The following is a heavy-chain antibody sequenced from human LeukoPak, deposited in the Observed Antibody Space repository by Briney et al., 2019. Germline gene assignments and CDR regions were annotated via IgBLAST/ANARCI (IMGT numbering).Heavy chain of an antibody. CDR3: ARDSYGYVGVENYYYYMDV. V-gene: IGHV7-4-1*02. D-gene: IGHD5-18*01. CDR2: INTNTGNP. J-gene: IGHJ6*03. Sequence: GASVKVSCKASGYTFTSYAMNWVRQAPGQGLEWMGWINTNTGNPTYAQGFTGRFVFSLDTSVSTAYLQISSLKAEDTAVYYCARDSYGYVGVENYYYYMDVWGKGTTVTVSS. CDR1: GYTFTSYA.